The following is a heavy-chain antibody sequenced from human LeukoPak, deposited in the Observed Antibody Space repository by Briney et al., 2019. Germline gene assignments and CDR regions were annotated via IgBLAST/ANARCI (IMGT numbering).Heavy chain of an antibody. J-gene: IGHJ4*02. CDR2: ISAYNGNT. CDR3: ARDLGTAMVSPIDY. V-gene: IGHV1-18*04. Sequence: ASVKVSCKASGYTFTGYYMHWVRQAPGQGLEWMGWISAYNGNTNYAQKLQGRVTMTTDTSTSTAYMELRSLRSDDTAVYYCARDLGTAMVSPIDYWGQGTLVTVSS. D-gene: IGHD5-18*01. CDR1: GYTFTGYY.